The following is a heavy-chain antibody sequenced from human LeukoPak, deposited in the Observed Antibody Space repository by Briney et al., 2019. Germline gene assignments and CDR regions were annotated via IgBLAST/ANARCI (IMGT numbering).Heavy chain of an antibody. Sequence: GGSLRLSCAASEFTFSSHQMSWVRQAPGKGLEWVAKITQDGSERYYMDSVKGRFIISRDNGKNSLYLQMNSLRVEDTAVYYCARDWRQDNAFDLWGQGTMVTVSS. CDR2: ITQDGSER. CDR3: ARDWRQDNAFDL. CDR1: EFTFSSHQ. V-gene: IGHV3-7*01. D-gene: IGHD2-15*01. J-gene: IGHJ3*01.